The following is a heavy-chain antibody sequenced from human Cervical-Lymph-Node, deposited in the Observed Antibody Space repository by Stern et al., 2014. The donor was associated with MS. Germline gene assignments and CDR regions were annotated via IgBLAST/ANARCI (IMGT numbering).Heavy chain of an antibody. J-gene: IGHJ6*02. Sequence: VQLVQSGAEVKKPGASVKTSCKVSGYTLTELSMHWVRQAPGKGLEWMGGFDPEDGETIYAPKGQGRGTMTEDPSTDTPYMELSSLRSEDTAVYYCATDRDDFRSGYSAPTKGYGLDVWGQGTTVTVTS. CDR3: ATDRDDFRSGYSAPTKGYGLDV. D-gene: IGHD3-3*01. CDR2: FDPEDGET. CDR1: GYTLTELS. V-gene: IGHV1-24*01.